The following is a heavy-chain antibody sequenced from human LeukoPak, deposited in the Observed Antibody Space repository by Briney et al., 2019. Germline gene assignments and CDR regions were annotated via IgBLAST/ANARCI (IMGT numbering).Heavy chain of an antibody. CDR2: ISSSSTYI. Sequence: GGSLRLSCAASEFIFSSHSMNWVRQAPGKGLEWVSSISSSSTYIYYADSVKGRFTISRDNAKSSLYLQMNSLRAEDTAVYYCAREPVGDKSFDYWGQGTLVTVSS. V-gene: IGHV3-21*01. CDR3: AREPVGDKSFDY. CDR1: EFIFSSHS. D-gene: IGHD1-26*01. J-gene: IGHJ4*02.